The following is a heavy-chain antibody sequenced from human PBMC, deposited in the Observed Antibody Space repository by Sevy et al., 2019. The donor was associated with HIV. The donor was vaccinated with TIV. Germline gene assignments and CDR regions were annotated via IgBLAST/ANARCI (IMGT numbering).Heavy chain of an antibody. CDR3: ARGTTVTTPFDY. D-gene: IGHD4-17*01. Sequence: SETLSLTCTVSGGSISSYYWSWIRQPPGKGLEWIGYIYYSGSTNYNPPLKSRVTISVDTSKNQFSLKLSSVTAADTAVYYCARGTTVTTPFDYWGQGTLVTVSS. J-gene: IGHJ4*02. CDR2: IYYSGST. V-gene: IGHV4-59*13. CDR1: GGSISSYY.